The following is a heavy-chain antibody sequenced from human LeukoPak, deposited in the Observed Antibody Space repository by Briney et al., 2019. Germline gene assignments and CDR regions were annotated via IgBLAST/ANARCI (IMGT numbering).Heavy chain of an antibody. CDR3: ARAPVVSCRGAFCYPLDY. V-gene: IGHV3-23*01. Sequence: GGSLRLSCVASGFSLSTFAMSWVRQSPEKGLEWDSAIAASDGYTYHADSVKGRFTMSRDISRNTVYLQMNSLRVDDTAVYFCARAPVVSCRGAFCYPLDYWGHGILITVSS. CDR2: IAASDGYT. D-gene: IGHD2-15*01. CDR1: GFSLSTFA. J-gene: IGHJ4*01.